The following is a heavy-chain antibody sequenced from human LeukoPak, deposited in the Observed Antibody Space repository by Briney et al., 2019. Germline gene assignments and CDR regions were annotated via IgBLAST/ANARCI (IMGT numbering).Heavy chain of an antibody. CDR3: ARHHRSGYCEVDY. CDR2: IYYSGST. CDR1: GGSISSSDYY. Sequence: SETLSLTCNVSGGSISSSDYYWGWIRQPPGRRLEWIGTIYYSGSTSYNPSLKGRVTMSVDTSKNQFSLKLNSVTAADTAVYYCARHHRSGYCEVDYWGQGTLVTVSS. D-gene: IGHD6-25*01. J-gene: IGHJ4*02. V-gene: IGHV4-39*01.